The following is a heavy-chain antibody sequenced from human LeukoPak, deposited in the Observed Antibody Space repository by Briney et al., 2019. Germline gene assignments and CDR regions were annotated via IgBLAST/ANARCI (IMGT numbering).Heavy chain of an antibody. D-gene: IGHD2-15*01. CDR3: ARDLVVVVAPLAQAGAFHI. J-gene: IGHJ3*02. CDR2: INPSGGST. V-gene: IGHV1-46*01. CDR1: GYIFTSYY. Sequence: ASVKVSCKASGYIFTSYYMHWVRQAPGQGLEWMGIINPSGGSTSYAQKFQGRVTMTRDMSTSTVYMELSSLRSEDTAIYYCARDLVVVVAPLAQAGAFHIWGQGTMVTVSS.